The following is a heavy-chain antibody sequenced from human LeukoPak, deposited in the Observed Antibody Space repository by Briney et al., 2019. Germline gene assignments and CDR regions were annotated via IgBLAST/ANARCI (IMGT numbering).Heavy chain of an antibody. J-gene: IGHJ4*02. CDR1: GYTFTSYA. CDR3: ARGRKTYSSISADY. Sequence: SVKVSCKASGYTFTSYAMNWVRQAPGQGLEWMGGIIPIFGTANYAQKFQGRVTITADESTSTAYMELSSLKSEDTAVYYCARGRKTYSSISADYWGQGTLVTVSS. V-gene: IGHV1-69*13. D-gene: IGHD6-13*01. CDR2: IIPIFGTA.